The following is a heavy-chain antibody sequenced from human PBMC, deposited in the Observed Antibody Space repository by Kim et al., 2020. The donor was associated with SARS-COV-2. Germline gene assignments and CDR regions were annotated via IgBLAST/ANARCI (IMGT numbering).Heavy chain of an antibody. CDR2: ISSSGSLI. J-gene: IGHJ4*02. CDR3: ARGGERGISGRRPAGTFDY. CDR1: GFTFSSYE. Sequence: GGSLRLSCAASGFTFSSYEMNWVRQAPGKGLEWVSYISSSGSLIYYADSVKGRFTISRDNAKNSLYLQMNSLRAEDTADYYCARGGERGISGRRPAGTFDYWGQGTLVTVSS. D-gene: IGHD6-13*01. V-gene: IGHV3-48*03.